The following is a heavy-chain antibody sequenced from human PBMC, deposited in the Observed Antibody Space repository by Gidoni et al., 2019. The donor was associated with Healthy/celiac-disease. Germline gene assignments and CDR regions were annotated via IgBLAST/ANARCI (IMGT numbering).Heavy chain of an antibody. CDR3: AKEWDFYFDY. D-gene: IGHD1-26*01. Sequence: FTISRDNSKNTLYLQINSLRAEDTAVYYCAKEWDFYFDYWGQGTLVTVSS. V-gene: IGHV3-23*01. J-gene: IGHJ4*02.